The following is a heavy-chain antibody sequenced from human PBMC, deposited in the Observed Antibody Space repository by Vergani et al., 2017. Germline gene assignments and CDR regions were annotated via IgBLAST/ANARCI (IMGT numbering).Heavy chain of an antibody. V-gene: IGHV3-30*03. Sequence: QVQLVESGGGVVQPGRSLRLSCAASGFTFSSYGMHWVRQAPGKGLEWVAVISYDGSNKYYADSVKGRFTISRDNSKNTLYLQMNSLRAEDTAVYYCASSQGEFDIWGQGTMVTVSS. CDR3: ASSQGEFDI. CDR2: ISYDGSNK. J-gene: IGHJ3*02. D-gene: IGHD1-26*01. CDR1: GFTFSSYG.